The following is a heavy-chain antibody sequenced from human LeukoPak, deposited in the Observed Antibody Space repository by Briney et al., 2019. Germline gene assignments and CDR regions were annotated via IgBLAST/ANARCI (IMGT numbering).Heavy chain of an antibody. CDR3: ARDIVGATSFDY. D-gene: IGHD1-26*01. CDR1: GFTFSSYS. Sequence: RPGGSLRLSCAASGFTFSSYSMNWVRQAPGKGLEWVSSISSSSSYIYYADSVKGRFTISRDNAKNSLYLQMNSLRAEDTAVYYCARDIVGATSFDYWGQGTPVTVSS. V-gene: IGHV3-21*01. J-gene: IGHJ4*02. CDR2: ISSSSSYI.